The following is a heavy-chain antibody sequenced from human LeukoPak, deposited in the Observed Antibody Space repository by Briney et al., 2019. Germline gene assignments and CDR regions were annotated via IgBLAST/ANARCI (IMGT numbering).Heavy chain of an antibody. CDR2: IYHSGST. J-gene: IGHJ4*02. Sequence: PSETLSLTCTVSGGSISSYYWSWIRQPPGKGLEWIGYIYHSGSTYYNPSLKSRVTISVDRSKNQFSLKLSSVTAADTAVYYCARGGWLSTLDYWGQGTLVTVSS. CDR1: GGSISSYY. D-gene: IGHD3-22*01. CDR3: ARGGWLSTLDY. V-gene: IGHV4-59*12.